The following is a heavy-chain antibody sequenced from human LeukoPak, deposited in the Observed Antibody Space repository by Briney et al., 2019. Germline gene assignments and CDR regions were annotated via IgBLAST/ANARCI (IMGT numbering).Heavy chain of an antibody. CDR2: MNPNSGNT. CDR1: GYTFTSYD. D-gene: IGHD3-10*01. V-gene: IGHV1-8*03. J-gene: IGHJ5*02. Sequence: GASVKVSCKASGYTFTSYDINWVRQATGQGLEWIGWMNPNSGNTGYAQKFQGRVTITRNTSISTAYMELSSLRSEDTAVYYCARVPTYYYGSGSRTNWFDPWGQGTLVTVSS. CDR3: ARVPTYYYGSGSRTNWFDP.